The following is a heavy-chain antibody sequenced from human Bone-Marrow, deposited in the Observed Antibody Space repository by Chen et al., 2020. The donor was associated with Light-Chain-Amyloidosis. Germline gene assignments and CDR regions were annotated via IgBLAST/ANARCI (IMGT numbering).Heavy chain of an antibody. D-gene: IGHD3-10*01. J-gene: IGHJ6*02. CDR1: GVSLSAYY. V-gene: IGHV4-59*01. CDR2: TYWDGST. Sequence: QVQLQQSGPGLVKPSETLSLTCSVSGVSLSAYYWSWIRQPPGKGLEWIGYTYWDGSTTYTPSLKSRVTISVDMSKNQFSLELTSVTAADAAVYYCAKDSDNGMDVWGQGTTVTVSS. CDR3: AKDSDNGMDV.